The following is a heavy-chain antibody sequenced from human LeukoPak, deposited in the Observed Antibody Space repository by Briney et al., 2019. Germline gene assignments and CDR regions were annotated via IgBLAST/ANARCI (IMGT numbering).Heavy chain of an antibody. CDR3: ASSVVVVAAHWYFDL. CDR2: INHSGST. J-gene: IGHJ2*01. V-gene: IGHV4-34*01. Sequence: SETLSLTCAVYGGSFSGYYWSWIRQPPGKGLEWIGEINHSGSTNYNPSLESRVTISVDTSKNQFSLKLSSVTAADTAVYYCASSVVVVAAHWYFDLWGRGTLVTVSS. CDR1: GGSFSGYY. D-gene: IGHD2-15*01.